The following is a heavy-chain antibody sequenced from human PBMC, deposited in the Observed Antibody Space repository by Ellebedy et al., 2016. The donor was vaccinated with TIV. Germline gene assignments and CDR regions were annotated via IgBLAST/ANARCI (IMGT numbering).Heavy chain of an antibody. Sequence: PGGSLRLSCAASGFTFSSYDMHWVRQGTGKGLEWVSAIGTAGDTYYPGSVKGQFTISRENAKNSLYLQITSLRAEDTAVYYCARVRFGDTAVDYWGQGTLVTVSS. J-gene: IGHJ4*03. CDR1: GFTFSSYD. CDR3: ARVRFGDTAVDY. D-gene: IGHD2-21*01. V-gene: IGHV3-13*01. CDR2: IGTAGDT.